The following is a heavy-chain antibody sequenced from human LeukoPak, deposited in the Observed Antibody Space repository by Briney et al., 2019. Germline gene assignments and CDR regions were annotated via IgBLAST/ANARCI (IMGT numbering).Heavy chain of an antibody. CDR1: GGTFSSYA. Sequence: SVKVSCKASGGTFSSYAISWVRQAPGQGLEWMGGIIPIFGTANYAQKFQGRVTITADESTSTAYVELSSLRSEDTAVYYCARETSYYDILTGYFYYFDYWGQGTLVTVSS. V-gene: IGHV1-69*01. D-gene: IGHD3-9*01. CDR3: ARETSYYDILTGYFYYFDY. CDR2: IIPIFGTA. J-gene: IGHJ4*02.